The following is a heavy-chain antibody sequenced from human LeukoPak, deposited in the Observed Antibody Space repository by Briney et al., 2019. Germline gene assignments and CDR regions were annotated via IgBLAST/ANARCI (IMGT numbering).Heavy chain of an antibody. CDR1: GYTFTSYG. J-gene: IGHJ4*02. CDR2: ISAYNGNT. D-gene: IGHD6-19*01. CDR3: ARDLASSGWYPGASFDY. V-gene: IGHV1-18*01. Sequence: GASVKVSCKASGYTFTSYGISWVRQAPGQGLEWMGWISAYNGNTNYAQKLQGRVTMTTDTSTSTAYMELRSLRSDDTAVYYCARDLASSGWYPGASFDYWGQGTLVTVSS.